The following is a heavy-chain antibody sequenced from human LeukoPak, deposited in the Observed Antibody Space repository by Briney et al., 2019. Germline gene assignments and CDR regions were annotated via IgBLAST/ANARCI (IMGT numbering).Heavy chain of an antibody. J-gene: IGHJ6*03. Sequence: PSETLSLTCTVSGGSISSYYWSWIRQPPGKGLEWIGYIYYSGSTNYNPSLKSRVAISVDTSKKQFSLKLSSVTAADTAVYYCARAKYLEWLLSSHYYYYMDVWGKGTTVTVSS. D-gene: IGHD3-3*01. V-gene: IGHV4-59*01. CDR1: GGSISSYY. CDR2: IYYSGST. CDR3: ARAKYLEWLLSSHYYYYMDV.